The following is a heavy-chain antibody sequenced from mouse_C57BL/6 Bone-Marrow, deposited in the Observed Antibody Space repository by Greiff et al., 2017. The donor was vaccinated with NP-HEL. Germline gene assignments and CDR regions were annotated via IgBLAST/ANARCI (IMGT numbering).Heavy chain of an antibody. J-gene: IGHJ4*01. Sequence: QVQLQQSGAELARPGASVKLSCKASGYTFTSYGISWVKQRTGQGLEWIGEIYPRSGNTYYNEKFKGKATLTADKSSSTAYMELSSLTSEDSAVYFCARGRYYYGSSCYYYAMDYWGQGTSVTVSS. CDR2: IYPRSGNT. V-gene: IGHV1-81*01. D-gene: IGHD1-1*01. CDR3: ARGRYYYGSSCYYYAMDY. CDR1: GYTFTSYG.